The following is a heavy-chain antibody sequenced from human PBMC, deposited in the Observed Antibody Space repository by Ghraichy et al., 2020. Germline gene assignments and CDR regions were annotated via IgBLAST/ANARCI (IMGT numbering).Heavy chain of an antibody. CDR3: ASNYGDYAFDI. CDR1: GGSFSGYY. D-gene: IGHD4-17*01. Sequence: TLSLTCAVYGGSFSGYYWSWIRQPPGKGLEWIGEINHSGSTNYNPSLKSRVTISVDTSKNQFSLKLSSVTAADTAVYYCASNYGDYAFDIWGQGTMVTVSS. J-gene: IGHJ3*02. V-gene: IGHV4-34*01. CDR2: INHSGST.